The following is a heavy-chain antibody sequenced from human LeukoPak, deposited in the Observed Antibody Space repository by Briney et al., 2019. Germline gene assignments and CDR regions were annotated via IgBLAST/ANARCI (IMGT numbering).Heavy chain of an antibody. CDR1: GYTFTSYG. CDR3: ARTGLRFLEWLPRDY. CDR2: ISAYNGNT. V-gene: IGHV1-18*01. D-gene: IGHD3-3*01. Sequence: ASVKVSCKASGYTFTSYGISWVRQAPGQGLEWMGWISAYNGNTNYAQKLQGRVTMTTDTSTSTAYMELRSLRSDDTAVYYCARTGLRFLEWLPRDYWDQGTLVTVSS. J-gene: IGHJ4*02.